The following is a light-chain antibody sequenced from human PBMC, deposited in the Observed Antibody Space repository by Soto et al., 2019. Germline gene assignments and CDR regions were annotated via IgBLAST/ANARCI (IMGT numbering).Light chain of an antibody. V-gene: IGLV1-40*01. CDR2: GNT. CDR1: SSNIGAGYD. Sequence: QSVLTRPPSVSGAPGQRITISCTGSSSNIGAGYDVHWYQQLPGTAPKLLVHGNTDRPSGVPDRFSGSKSGTSASLAITGLQAEDEADYYCQSYDSSLSCWLFGGGTKLTLL. J-gene: IGLJ2*01. CDR3: QSYDSSLSCWL.